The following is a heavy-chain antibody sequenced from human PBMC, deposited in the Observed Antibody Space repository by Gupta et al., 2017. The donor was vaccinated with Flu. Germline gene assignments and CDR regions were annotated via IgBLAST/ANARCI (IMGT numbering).Heavy chain of an antibody. CDR3: ARVPALYCSGGNCYSVGRFDP. CDR2: IIPIYGTT. V-gene: IGHV1-69*01. D-gene: IGHD2-15*01. J-gene: IGHJ5*02. Sequence: APGQGLEWMGGIIPIYGTTNYARKFQDRVTITADESTGTAYMDLDGLRFEDTAVYYCARVPALYCSGGNCYSVGRFDPWGQGTLVTVSS.